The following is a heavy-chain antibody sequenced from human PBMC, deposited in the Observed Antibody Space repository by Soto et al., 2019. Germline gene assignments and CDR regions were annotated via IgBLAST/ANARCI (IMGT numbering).Heavy chain of an antibody. V-gene: IGHV1-3*01. CDR3: ARSRDSGGYLHFDY. J-gene: IGHJ4*02. D-gene: IGHD3-22*01. Sequence: XXVKVSCKASGYTFTSYAMHWVRHAPGQRLEWMGWINVGNGDTKYSQKFQGRVTITKDTSTITAYMELSSLTSEDTALYYCARSRDSGGYLHFDYWGQGTLVTVSS. CDR2: INVGNGDT. CDR1: GYTFTSYA.